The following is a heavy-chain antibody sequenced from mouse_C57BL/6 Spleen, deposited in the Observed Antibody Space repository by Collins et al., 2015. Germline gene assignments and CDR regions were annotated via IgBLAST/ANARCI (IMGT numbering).Heavy chain of an antibody. CDR3: APSSGYPFAY. CDR2: IYPGDGDT. D-gene: IGHD3-2*02. V-gene: IGHV1-82*01. Sequence: QVQLQQSGPELVKPGASVKISCKASGYAFSSSWMNWVKQRPGKGLEWIGRIYPGDGDTNYNGKFKGKATLTADKSSSTAYMQLSSLTSEDSAVYFCAPSSGYPFAYWGQGTLVTVSA. CDR1: GYAFSSSW. J-gene: IGHJ3*01.